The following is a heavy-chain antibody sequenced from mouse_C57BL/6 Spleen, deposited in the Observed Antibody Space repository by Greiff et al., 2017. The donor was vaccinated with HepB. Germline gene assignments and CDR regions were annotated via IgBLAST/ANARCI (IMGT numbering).Heavy chain of an antibody. CDR1: GFTFSSYT. V-gene: IGHV5-9*01. Sequence: DVKLVESGGGLVKPGGSLKLSCAASGFTFSSYTMSWVRQTPEKRLEWVATISGGGGNTYYPDSVKGRFTISRDNAKNTLYLQMSSLRSEDTALYYCAIHDSSGRSYYAMDYWGQGTSVTVSS. CDR2: ISGGGGNT. J-gene: IGHJ4*01. D-gene: IGHD3-2*02. CDR3: AIHDSSGRSYYAMDY.